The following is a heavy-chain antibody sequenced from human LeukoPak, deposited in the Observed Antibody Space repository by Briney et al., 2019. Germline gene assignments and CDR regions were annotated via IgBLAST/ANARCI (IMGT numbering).Heavy chain of an antibody. CDR2: IRYDGSNK. Sequence: PGGSLRLSCAASGFTFSSYGMHWVRQAPGKGLEWVAFIRYDGSNKYYADSVKGRFTISRDNSKNTLYLQMNSLRAEDTAVYYCAKAYLTVTTYLDYWGQGTLVTVSS. V-gene: IGHV3-30*02. J-gene: IGHJ4*02. D-gene: IGHD4-17*01. CDR3: AKAYLTVTTYLDY. CDR1: GFTFSSYG.